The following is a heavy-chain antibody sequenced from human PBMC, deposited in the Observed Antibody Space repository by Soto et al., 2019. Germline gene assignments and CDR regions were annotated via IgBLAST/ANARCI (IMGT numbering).Heavy chain of an antibody. D-gene: IGHD6-19*01. CDR3: AKDSLVWWDIAVAGTQGGWFDP. V-gene: IGHV3-30*18. J-gene: IGHJ5*02. Sequence: QVQLVESGGGVVQPGRSLRLSCADSGFTFSSYGMHWVRQAPGKGLEWVAVISYDGSNKYYADSVKGRFTISRDNSKNKLYLQMNSLRAADTAVYYCAKDSLVWWDIAVAGTQGGWFDPWGQGTLVTVSS. CDR1: GFTFSSYG. CDR2: ISYDGSNK.